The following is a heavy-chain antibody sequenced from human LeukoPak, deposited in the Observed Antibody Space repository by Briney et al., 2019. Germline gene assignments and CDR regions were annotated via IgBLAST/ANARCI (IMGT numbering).Heavy chain of an antibody. V-gene: IGHV3-9*01. D-gene: IGHD3-22*01. Sequence: PGRSLRLSCAASGFTFDDYAMHWVRQAPGKGLEWVSGISWNSGSIGYADSVKGRFTISRDNAKNSLYLQMNSLRAEDTALYYCAKADYYDSSGYFDYWGQGTLVTVSP. CDR3: AKADYYDSSGYFDY. J-gene: IGHJ4*02. CDR2: ISWNSGSI. CDR1: GFTFDDYA.